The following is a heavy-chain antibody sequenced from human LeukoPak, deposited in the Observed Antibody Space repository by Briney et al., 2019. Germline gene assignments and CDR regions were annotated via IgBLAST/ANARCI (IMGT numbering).Heavy chain of an antibody. CDR3: VRDRTGFGELNYFDY. D-gene: IGHD3-10*01. CDR1: GFTFSSYS. J-gene: IGHJ4*02. V-gene: IGHV3-21*01. CDR2: ISSGSTYI. Sequence: GGSLRLSCTASGFTFSSYSMNWVRQAPGKGLEWVSSISSGSTYIYYADSVKGRFTISRDNAENSLYLQMNSLRAEDTAVYYCVRDRTGFGELNYFDYWGQGTLVTVSS.